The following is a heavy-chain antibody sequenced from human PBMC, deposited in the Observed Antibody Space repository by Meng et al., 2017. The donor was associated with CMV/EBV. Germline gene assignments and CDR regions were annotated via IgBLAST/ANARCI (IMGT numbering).Heavy chain of an antibody. CDR2: INHSGST. D-gene: IGHD3-3*01. J-gene: IGHJ4*02. CDR3: ARARGYDFWSGYYTDYYFDY. Sequence: FRGFYWSWNRPPPGKGLEWIREINHSGSTNYNPSLRSRVTISVDTSKNQFSLKLSSVTAADTAVYYCARARGYDFWSGYYTDYYFDYWGQGTLVTVSS. V-gene: IGHV4-34*01. CDR1: FRGFY.